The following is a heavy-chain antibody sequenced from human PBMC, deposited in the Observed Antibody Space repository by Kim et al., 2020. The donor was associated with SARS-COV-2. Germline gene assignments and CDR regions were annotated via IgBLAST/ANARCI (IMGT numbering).Heavy chain of an antibody. V-gene: IGHV4-34*01. CDR2: INHSGST. J-gene: IGHJ6*03. CDR3: SRVSLMRDSDGLFYYYYM. CDR1: GGSFSGYY. Sequence: SETLSLTCAVYGGSFSGYYWSWIRQPPGKGLELIGEINHSGSTNYNPSLKSRVTISVDTSKNQFSLKLSSVTAAATDAYYCSRVSLMRDSDGLFYYYYM. D-gene: IGHD2-15*01.